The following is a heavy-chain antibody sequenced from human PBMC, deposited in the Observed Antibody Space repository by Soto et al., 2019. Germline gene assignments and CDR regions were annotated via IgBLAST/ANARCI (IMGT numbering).Heavy chain of an antibody. CDR2: FYWDDDK. Sequence: SGPTLVNPTQTLTLTCTFSGFSLRDDGVAVGWIRQPPGEALKWLAIFYWDDDKRYSPSLSHRLTITRDTSKNLVFLTMTDVDPADTGTYFCAHSQREEKCRGGSCYYLDFWGQGVLVTVSS. CDR1: GFSLRDDGVA. V-gene: IGHV2-5*02. J-gene: IGHJ4*02. D-gene: IGHD2-15*01. CDR3: AHSQREEKCRGGSCYYLDF.